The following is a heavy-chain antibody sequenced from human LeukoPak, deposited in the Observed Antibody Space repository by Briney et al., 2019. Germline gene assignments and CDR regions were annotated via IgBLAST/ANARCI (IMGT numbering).Heavy chain of an antibody. D-gene: IGHD1-1*01. J-gene: IGHJ4*02. V-gene: IGHV3-30*04. CDR2: ISYDGSNK. CDR1: GFTFSSYA. CDR3: AKDQGGPHDLFDY. Sequence: PGGSLRLSCAASGFTFSSYAMHWVRQAPGKGLEWVAVISYDGSNKYYADSVKGRFTISRDNSKNTLYLQMNSLRAEDTAVYYCAKDQGGPHDLFDYWGQGTLVTVPS.